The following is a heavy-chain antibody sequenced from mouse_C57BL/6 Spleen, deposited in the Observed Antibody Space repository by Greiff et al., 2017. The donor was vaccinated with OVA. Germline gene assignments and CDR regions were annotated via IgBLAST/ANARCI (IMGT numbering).Heavy chain of an antibody. D-gene: IGHD2-14*01. Sequence: EVQLQQSGPELVKPGASVKISCKASGYTFTDYYMNWVKQSHGKSLEWIGDINPNNGGTSYNQKFKGKATLTVDKSSSTAYMELRSLTSEDSAVYYCARWGTAPSYAMDYWGQGTSVTVSS. CDR1: GYTFTDYY. V-gene: IGHV1-26*01. CDR3: ARWGTAPSYAMDY. J-gene: IGHJ4*01. CDR2: INPNNGGT.